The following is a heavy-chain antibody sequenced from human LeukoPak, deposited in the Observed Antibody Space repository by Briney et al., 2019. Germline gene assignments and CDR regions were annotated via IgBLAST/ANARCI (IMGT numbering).Heavy chain of an antibody. CDR1: RYTFTTYT. CDR2: INAGNANT. CDR3: ARDFQYGDAFDI. Sequence: ASVKVSCKASRYTFTTYTLHWVRQAPGQRLEWMGWINAGNANTKYSQKFQGRVTFTRDTSASTAYMELSSLRSEDTAVYYCARDFQYGDAFDIWGQGTMVTVS. J-gene: IGHJ3*02. V-gene: IGHV1-3*01. D-gene: IGHD2/OR15-2a*01.